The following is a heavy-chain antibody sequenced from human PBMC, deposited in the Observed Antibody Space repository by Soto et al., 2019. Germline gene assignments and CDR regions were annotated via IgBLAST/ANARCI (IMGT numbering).Heavy chain of an antibody. J-gene: IGHJ4*02. V-gene: IGHV1-69*06. Sequence: LVQSGAEVSRPGSAVRLSYKASAFSNFAFSWVRQAPGQGLEWLGGIIPIVDKTINAQKFHGRLTITADKSTNTVYMELLNLRSEDTAIYYCARGPGDFIVDPGPPSVVVGYFVHWGQGSPVTVSS. CDR3: ARGPGDFIVDPGPPSVVVGYFVH. CDR1: AFSNFA. D-gene: IGHD2-2*01. CDR2: IIPIVDKT.